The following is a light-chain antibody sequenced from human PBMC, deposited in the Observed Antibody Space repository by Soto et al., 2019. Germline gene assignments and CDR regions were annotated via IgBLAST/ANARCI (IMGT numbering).Light chain of an antibody. V-gene: IGLV1-40*01. CDR3: QSYDNSLSGMV. CDR2: GNS. Sequence: QSVPTQPPSVSGAPGQRVTISCTGSSSNIGAGYEVHWYQQLPRTAPKLLIYGNSNRPSGVPDRFSGSKSGTSASLAITGLQAEDEADYYCQSYDNSLSGMVFGGGTKVTVL. J-gene: IGLJ2*01. CDR1: SSNIGAGYE.